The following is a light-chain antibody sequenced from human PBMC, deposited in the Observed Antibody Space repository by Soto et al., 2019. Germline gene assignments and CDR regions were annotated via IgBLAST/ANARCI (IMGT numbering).Light chain of an antibody. CDR2: WAS. CDR3: QQFSTPPTLT. J-gene: IGKJ4*01. V-gene: IGKV4-1*01. Sequence: DIVMTQAPDSLAVSLGERGTIKCKSSQSALSSSNNKNLVSWYQQKPGQPPKLLIYWASTRESGVPDRFSGRGSGTDFTLTISNLQAEDVAVYYRQQFSTPPTLTLGGGTKVEI. CDR1: QSALSSSNNKNL.